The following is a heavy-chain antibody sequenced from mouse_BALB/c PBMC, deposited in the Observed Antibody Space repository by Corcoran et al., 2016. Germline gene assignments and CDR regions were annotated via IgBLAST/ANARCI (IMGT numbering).Heavy chain of an antibody. CDR2: INPYTGGT. D-gene: IGHD2-1*01. Sequence: EVHLQQSRPELVKPGASMTISCKASGYSFTGYIMNWVKQSHGKNLEWIGLINPYTGGTSYNQKFKGKATLTVDKSSSTAYMELLSLTSEDSAVYYCARFYYDNSSAIDYWGQGTSVTVSS. CDR3: ARFYYDNSSAIDY. J-gene: IGHJ4*01. CDR1: GYSFTGYI. V-gene: IGHV1-18*01.